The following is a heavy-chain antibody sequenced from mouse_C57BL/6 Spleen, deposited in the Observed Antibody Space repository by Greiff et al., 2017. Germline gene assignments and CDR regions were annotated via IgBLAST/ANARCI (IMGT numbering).Heavy chain of an antibody. D-gene: IGHD1-1*01. V-gene: IGHV1-81*01. J-gene: IGHJ2*01. Sequence: QVQLQQSGAELARPGASVKLSCKASGYTFTSYGISWVKQRTGQGLEWIGEIYPRSGNTYYNEKFKGKATLTADKSSSTAYMELRSLTSEDSAVXFCARGADYYGSSPCDYWGQGTTLTVSS. CDR3: ARGADYYGSSPCDY. CDR1: GYTFTSYG. CDR2: IYPRSGNT.